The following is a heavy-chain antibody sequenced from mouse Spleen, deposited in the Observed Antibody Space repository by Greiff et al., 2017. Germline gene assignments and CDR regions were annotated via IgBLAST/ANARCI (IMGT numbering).Heavy chain of an antibody. D-gene: IGHD2-3*01. J-gene: IGHJ4*01. CDR1: GYSITSYY. V-gene: IGHV3-8*01. CDR2: ISYSGST. Sequence: EVQLQESGPGLAKPSQTLSLTCSVTGYSITSYYWNWIRKFPGNKLEYMGYISYSGSTYYNPSLKSRISITRDTSKNQYYLQLNSVTTEDTATYYCARGWLLYAMDYWGQGTSVTVSS. CDR3: ARGWLLYAMDY.